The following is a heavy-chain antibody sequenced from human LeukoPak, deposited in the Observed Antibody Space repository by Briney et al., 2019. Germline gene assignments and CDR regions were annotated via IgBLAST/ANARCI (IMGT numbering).Heavy chain of an antibody. Sequence: GGSLRLSCVASGFTFSSHAMSWVRQAPGEGLEWVSVISGSGGSTYYADSVKGRFTISRDNSKSTLYLQMNSLRAEDTAVYYCARDRQAAAPNVRFDPWGQGTLVTVSS. D-gene: IGHD6-13*01. CDR2: ISGSGGST. V-gene: IGHV3-23*01. J-gene: IGHJ5*02. CDR3: ARDRQAAAPNVRFDP. CDR1: GFTFSSHA.